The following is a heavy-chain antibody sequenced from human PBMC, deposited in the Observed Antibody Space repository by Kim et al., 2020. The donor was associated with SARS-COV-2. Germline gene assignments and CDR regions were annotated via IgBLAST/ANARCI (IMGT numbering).Heavy chain of an antibody. CDR3: ASSYSSSSVFDL. D-gene: IGHD6-6*01. J-gene: IGHJ2*01. Sequence: RSSPSFQGQVTISADKSISTAYLQWSSLKASDTAMYYCASSYSSSSVFDLWGRGTLVTVSS. V-gene: IGHV5-51*01.